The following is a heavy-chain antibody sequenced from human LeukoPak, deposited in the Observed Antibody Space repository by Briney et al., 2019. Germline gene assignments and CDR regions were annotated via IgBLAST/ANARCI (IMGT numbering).Heavy chain of an antibody. J-gene: IGHJ2*01. Sequence: SETLSLTCTVSGGSISSYYWSWLRQPPGKGLEWFGYIYYSGSTNYNPSLKSRVTISVDTSKNQFSLKLSSVTAADTAVYYCARRETYYYDSSASDWYFDLWGRGTLVTVSS. CDR1: GGSISSYY. CDR3: ARRETYYYDSSASDWYFDL. CDR2: IYYSGST. D-gene: IGHD3-22*01. V-gene: IGHV4-59*01.